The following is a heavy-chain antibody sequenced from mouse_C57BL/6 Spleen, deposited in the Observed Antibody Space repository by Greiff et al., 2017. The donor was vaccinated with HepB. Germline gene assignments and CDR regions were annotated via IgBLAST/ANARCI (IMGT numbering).Heavy chain of an antibody. V-gene: IGHV1-26*01. CDR3: ARMGGGFTFDY. Sequence: EVQLQQSGPELVKPGASVKISCKASGYTFTDYYMNWVKQSHGKSLEWIGDINPNNGGTSYNQKFKGKATLTVDKYSSTAYMELRSLTSEDSAVYYCARMGGGFTFDYWGQGTTLTVSS. D-gene: IGHD1-1*02. CDR2: INPNNGGT. J-gene: IGHJ2*01. CDR1: GYTFTDYY.